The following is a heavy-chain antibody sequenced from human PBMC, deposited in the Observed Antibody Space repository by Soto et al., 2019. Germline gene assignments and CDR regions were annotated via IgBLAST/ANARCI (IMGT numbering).Heavy chain of an antibody. D-gene: IGHD6-13*01. CDR3: ARPGFSSSWYRMDF. V-gene: IGHV5-51*01. J-gene: IGHJ6*02. Sequence: PGESLKISCKPSGYKFTSYWIGWVRQMPGKGLEWMGIIYPDDSDTTYSPSFEGQVTISADKSISTAYLQWSSLKASDTATYYCARPGFSSSWYRMDFWGQGTTVTVSS. CDR1: GYKFTSYW. CDR2: IYPDDSDT.